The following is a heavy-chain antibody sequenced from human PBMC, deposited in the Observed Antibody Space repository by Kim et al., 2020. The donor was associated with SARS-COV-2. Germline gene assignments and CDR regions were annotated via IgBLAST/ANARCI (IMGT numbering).Heavy chain of an antibody. Sequence: GGSLRLSFATSGFTFSAYDMNWVRQAPGKGLEWLSFITKSSTTIYYADSVEGRFTISRDNAKNSLFLQMNSLRDDDTALYYCVRDRMGGAFDMWGQGTMVTVSS. V-gene: IGHV3-48*02. CDR2: ITKSSTTI. J-gene: IGHJ3*02. CDR1: GFTFSAYD. CDR3: VRDRMGGAFDM. D-gene: IGHD3-16*01.